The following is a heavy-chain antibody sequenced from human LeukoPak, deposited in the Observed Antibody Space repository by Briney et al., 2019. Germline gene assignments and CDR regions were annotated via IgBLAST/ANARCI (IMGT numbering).Heavy chain of an antibody. Sequence: SETLSLTCAAYGGSFSGYYWSWIRQPPGKGLEWIGEINHSGSTNYNPSLKSRVTISVDTSKNQFSLKLSSVTAADTAVYYCARDVGATPGYFDYWGQGTLVTVSS. J-gene: IGHJ4*02. CDR2: INHSGST. V-gene: IGHV4-34*01. CDR3: ARDVGATPGYFDY. CDR1: GGSFSGYY. D-gene: IGHD1-26*01.